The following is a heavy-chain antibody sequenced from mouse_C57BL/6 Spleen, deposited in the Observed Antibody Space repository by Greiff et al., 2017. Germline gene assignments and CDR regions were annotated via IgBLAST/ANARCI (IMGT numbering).Heavy chain of an antibody. CDR1: GYTFTSYW. V-gene: IGHV1-59*01. CDR3: AREELFDY. Sequence: QVQLQQPGAELVRPGTSVKLSCKASGYTFTSYWMHWVKQRPGQGLEWIGVIDPSDSYTNYNQKFKGKATLTVDTSSSTAYMQLSSLTSEDSAVYYCAREELFDYWGQGTTLTVSS. J-gene: IGHJ2*01. CDR2: IDPSDSYT. D-gene: IGHD4-1*01.